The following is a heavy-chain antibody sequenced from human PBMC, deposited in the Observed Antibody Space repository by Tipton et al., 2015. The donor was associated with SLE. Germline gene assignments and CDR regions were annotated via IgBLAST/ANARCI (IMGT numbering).Heavy chain of an antibody. CDR1: GGSISSYY. D-gene: IGHD1-26*01. CDR2: IYYSGST. Sequence: TLSLTCTVSGGSISSYYWSWIRQPPGKGLEWIGYIYYSGSTNYNPSLKSRVTISVDTSKNQFSLKVSSVTAADTALYYCARGKGGAFFDYWGQGTLVTVSS. CDR3: ARGKGGAFFDY. V-gene: IGHV4-59*12. J-gene: IGHJ4*02.